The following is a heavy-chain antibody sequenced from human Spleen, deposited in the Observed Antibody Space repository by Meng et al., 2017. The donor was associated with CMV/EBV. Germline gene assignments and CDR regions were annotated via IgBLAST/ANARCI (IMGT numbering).Heavy chain of an antibody. D-gene: IGHD1-26*01. V-gene: IGHV3-23*01. CDR3: AKVRIVGATRADAFDV. CDR1: GFTFSSYA. J-gene: IGHJ3*01. Sequence: GESLKISCAASGFTFSSYAINWVRQAPGKGLEWVSAITNSGSSTYYADSVKGRFTISRDSSKNTLYLQMNSLGADDTAVYYCAKVRIVGATRADAFDVWGQGTLVTVSS. CDR2: ITNSGSST.